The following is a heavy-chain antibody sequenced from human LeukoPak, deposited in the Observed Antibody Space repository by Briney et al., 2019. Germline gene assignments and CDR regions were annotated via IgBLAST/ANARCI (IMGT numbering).Heavy chain of an antibody. Sequence: PGGTLRLSCAASGFTFSSYWMSWVRQAPGKGLEWVANIKQDGSEKYYVDSVKGRFTISRDNAKNSLYLQMNSLRAEDTAVYYCARVWRGYDILTGYYSLYYFDYWGQGTLVTVAS. CDR2: IKQDGSEK. D-gene: IGHD3-9*01. J-gene: IGHJ4*02. CDR3: ARVWRGYDILTGYYSLYYFDY. CDR1: GFTFSSYW. V-gene: IGHV3-7*01.